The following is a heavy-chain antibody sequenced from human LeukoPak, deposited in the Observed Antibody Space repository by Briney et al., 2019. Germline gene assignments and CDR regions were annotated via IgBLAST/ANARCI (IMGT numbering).Heavy chain of an antibody. Sequence: ASVKVSCKASGGTFSSYAISWVRQAPGQGLEWIGGIIPIFGTANYAHKFQGRVTITADESTSTAYMELSRLRSEDTAVYYCARGVVGPAAMVRAGFFDYWGQGTVVTVSS. J-gene: IGHJ4*02. D-gene: IGHD2-2*01. CDR3: ARGVVGPAAMVRAGFFDY. V-gene: IGHV1-69*01. CDR1: GGTFSSYA. CDR2: IIPIFGTA.